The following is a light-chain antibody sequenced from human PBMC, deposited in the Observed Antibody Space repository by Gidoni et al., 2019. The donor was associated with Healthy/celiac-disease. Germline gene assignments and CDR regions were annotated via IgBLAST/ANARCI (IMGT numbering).Light chain of an antibody. CDR3: QQYYSTPYT. J-gene: IGKJ2*01. Sequence: DIVMTQSPDSLAVSLGERATINCKSSQSVLYSSNNKNYLAWYQHPPGQPPKLLIYWASTRESGVPDRFSGSGSGTDFTLTISSLPAEDVAVYSCQQYYSTPYTFXXXTKLEIK. CDR1: QSVLYSSNNKNY. V-gene: IGKV4-1*01. CDR2: WAS.